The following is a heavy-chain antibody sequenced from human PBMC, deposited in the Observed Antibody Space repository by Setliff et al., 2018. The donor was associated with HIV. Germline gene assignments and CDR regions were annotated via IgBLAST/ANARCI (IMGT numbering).Heavy chain of an antibody. CDR2: IYTSGTT. Sequence: PSETLSLTCTVSGGSIGSGSHYWSWIRQPAGKGLEWIGHIYTSGTTNYLPSLKSRVTISRDTSKNQFSLKLSSVTAADTAVYYCARAQYSSDWNYFDSWGQGAQVTVSS. V-gene: IGHV4-61*09. D-gene: IGHD6-19*01. CDR3: ARAQYSSDWNYFDS. J-gene: IGHJ4*02. CDR1: GGSIGSGSHY.